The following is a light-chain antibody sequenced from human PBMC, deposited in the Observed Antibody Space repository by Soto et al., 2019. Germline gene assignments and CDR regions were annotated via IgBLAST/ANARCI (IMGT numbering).Light chain of an antibody. CDR1: SSDVGAYKY. J-gene: IGLJ3*02. CDR2: EVS. Sequence: QSALTQPPSASGSPGQSVTISCTGTSSDVGAYKYVSWYQQYPGKAPKLMIYEVSKRPSGVPDRFSGSKSGNTASLTVSGLQAEDEADYYCTSYAGSNIWVFGAGTKLTVL. V-gene: IGLV2-8*01. CDR3: TSYAGSNIWV.